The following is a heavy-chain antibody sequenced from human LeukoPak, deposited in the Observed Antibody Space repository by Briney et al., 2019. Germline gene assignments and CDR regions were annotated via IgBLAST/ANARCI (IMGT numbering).Heavy chain of an antibody. J-gene: IGHJ5*01. V-gene: IGHV3-30*03. CDR3: AESTLITVFGVPPPDS. D-gene: IGHD3-3*01. Sequence: GGSLRLSCAASGFTFNTYGMHWVRQAPGKGLEWVAVISYNGGIEYYADSVKGRFTISRDNSKNTLYLQMNSLKAEDTAVYYCAESTLITVFGVPPPDSWGQGTLVTVSS. CDR2: ISYNGGIE. CDR1: GFTFNTYG.